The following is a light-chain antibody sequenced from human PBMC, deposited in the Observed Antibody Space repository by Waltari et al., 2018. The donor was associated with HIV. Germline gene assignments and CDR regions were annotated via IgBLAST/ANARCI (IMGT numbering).Light chain of an antibody. CDR2: EVT. CDR3: SSFADRDGFYVL. Sequence: QSALTQPPSASGSPGQSVTLSCTGSNSAIGSSGSSSWYQLHPGKAPKPVISEVTKRPSGVSDRFSGSKSANTAFLTVSGLQAEDEADYYCSSFADRDGFYVLFGGGTRLTVL. CDR1: NSAIGSSGS. J-gene: IGLJ2*01. V-gene: IGLV2-8*01.